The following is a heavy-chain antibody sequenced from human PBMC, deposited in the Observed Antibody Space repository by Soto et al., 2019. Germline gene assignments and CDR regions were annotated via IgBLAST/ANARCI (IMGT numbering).Heavy chain of an antibody. D-gene: IGHD1-26*01. J-gene: IGHJ4*02. CDR2: STYVGGTP. CDR3: VKDYSHGRFPDY. V-gene: IGHV3-64D*06. CDR1: GFNLKDYG. Sequence: EVDLVESGGGLVQPGGSLRLSCSASGFNLKDYGMHWVRQAPGKGLEQVAASTYVGGTPYYAQSVKGRFTVSRDNSKNTLYLQMGSLRPEDTGTSFCVKDYSHGRFPDYWGQGTLVTVSS.